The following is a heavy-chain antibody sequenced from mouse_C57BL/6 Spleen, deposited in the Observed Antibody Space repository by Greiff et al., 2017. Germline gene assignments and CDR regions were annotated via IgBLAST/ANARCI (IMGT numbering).Heavy chain of an antibody. CDR3: ARYYYDGVWYMDV. CDR1: GFTFSDYG. J-gene: IGHJ1*03. CDR2: ISSGNSTT. V-gene: IGHV5-17*01. D-gene: IGHD1-1*01. Sequence: DVMLVESGGGLVKPGGSLKLSCAASGFTFSDYGMHWVRQAPEKGLEWVAYISSGNSTTYYAETVKGRFTISRDNAKNTLFLQMTSLRSEDTAMYYCARYYYDGVWYMDVWGTGTSVTVSS.